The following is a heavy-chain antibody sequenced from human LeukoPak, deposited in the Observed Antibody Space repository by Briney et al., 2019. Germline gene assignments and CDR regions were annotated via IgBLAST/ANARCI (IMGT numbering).Heavy chain of an antibody. D-gene: IGHD6-13*01. Sequence: SETLSLTCTVSGGSISSSSYYWGWIRQPPGKGLEWIGSIYYSGSTYYNPSLKSRVTISVDTSKNQFPLKLSSVTAADTAVYYCARPMSSSWPLNWFDPWGQGTLVTVSS. V-gene: IGHV4-39*01. J-gene: IGHJ5*02. CDR3: ARPMSSSWPLNWFDP. CDR2: IYYSGST. CDR1: GGSISSSSYY.